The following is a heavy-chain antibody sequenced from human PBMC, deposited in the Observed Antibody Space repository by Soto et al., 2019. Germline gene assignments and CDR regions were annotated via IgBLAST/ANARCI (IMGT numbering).Heavy chain of an antibody. D-gene: IGHD3-10*01. CDR2: IYYSGST. J-gene: IGHJ5*02. Sequence: PSETLSLTCTVSGGSISSGGYYWSWIRQHPGKGLEWIGYIYYSGSTYYNSSLKSRVTISVDTSKNQFSLKLSSVTAADTAVYYCARVAGYNGYNWFDPWGQGTLVTVSS. V-gene: IGHV4-31*03. CDR1: GGSISSGGYY. CDR3: ARVAGYNGYNWFDP.